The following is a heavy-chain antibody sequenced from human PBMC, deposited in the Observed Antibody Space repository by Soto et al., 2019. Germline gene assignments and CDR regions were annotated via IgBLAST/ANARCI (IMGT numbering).Heavy chain of an antibody. V-gene: IGHV4-30-2*01. J-gene: IGHJ4*02. CDR1: GGSISSGDYS. CDR3: TKDSRVTMVRGVIIPPGY. Sequence: SETLSLTCAVSGGSISSGDYSWSWIRQPPGKGLEWIGYIYHSGSTYYNPSLKSRLTISVDRSKNQFSLKLSSVTTADTAVYYCTKDSRVTMVRGVIIPPGYWGQGTLVTVSS. D-gene: IGHD3-10*01. CDR2: IYHSGST.